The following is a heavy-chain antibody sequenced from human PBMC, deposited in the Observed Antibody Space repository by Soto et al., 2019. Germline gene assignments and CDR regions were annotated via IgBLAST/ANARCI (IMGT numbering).Heavy chain of an antibody. CDR3: VHSRCGGDCLRSYSSHYYDGMDV. J-gene: IGHJ6*02. V-gene: IGHV2-5*02. CDR2: IYWDDDK. D-gene: IGHD2-21*02. Sequence: QITLKESGPTLVKPTQTLTLTCTFSGFSLSTGGVGVGWIRQPPGKALEWLALIYWDDDKRYSPSLKSRLTVTKDTSKNQVVLTMTNMDPVDTATYYCVHSRCGGDCLRSYSSHYYDGMDVWGQGTTVTVSS. CDR1: GFSLSTGGVG.